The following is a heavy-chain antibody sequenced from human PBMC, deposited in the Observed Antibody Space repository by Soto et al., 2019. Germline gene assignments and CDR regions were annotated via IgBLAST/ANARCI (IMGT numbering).Heavy chain of an antibody. CDR2: IDPSDSYT. Sequence: GESLKISCKGSGYSFTSYWISWVRQMPGKGLEWMGRIDPSDSYTNYSPSFQGNVTISADKSISTAYLQWSSLKASDTAMYYCASRPHYYDSSGLFYYGMDVWGKETTGTVCS. CDR1: GYSFTSYW. J-gene: IGHJ6*04. D-gene: IGHD3-22*01. V-gene: IGHV5-10-1*01. CDR3: ASRPHYYDSSGLFYYGMDV.